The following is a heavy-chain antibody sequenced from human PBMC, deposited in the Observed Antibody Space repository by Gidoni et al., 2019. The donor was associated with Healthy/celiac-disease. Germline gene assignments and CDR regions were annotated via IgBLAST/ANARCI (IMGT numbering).Heavy chain of an antibody. CDR1: GYTFTSYN. J-gene: IGHJ6*02. Sequence: QVQLVQSGAEVQKPGASVKVSCKASGYTFTSYNINGVRQAPGQGREWMGWMNPNSGNTGYAQKFQGRVTMTRNTSISTAYMELSSLRSEDTAVYYCASGYYYGSGPYYYGMDVWGQGTTVTVSS. CDR2: MNPNSGNT. CDR3: ASGYYYGSGPYYYGMDV. D-gene: IGHD3-10*01. V-gene: IGHV1-8*01.